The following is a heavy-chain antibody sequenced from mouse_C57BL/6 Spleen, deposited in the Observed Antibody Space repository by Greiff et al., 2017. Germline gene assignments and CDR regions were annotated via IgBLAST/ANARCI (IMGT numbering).Heavy chain of an antibody. J-gene: IGHJ4*01. V-gene: IGHV5-17*01. CDR3: ARTDYGNYDAMDY. D-gene: IGHD2-1*01. Sequence: EVQLVESGGGLVKPGGSLKLSCAASGFTFSDYGMHWVRQAPEKGLEWVAYISSGSSTIYYADTVKGRFTISRDNAKNTLFLQMTSLRSEDTAMYYCARTDYGNYDAMDYWGQGTSVTVSS. CDR2: ISSGSSTI. CDR1: GFTFSDYG.